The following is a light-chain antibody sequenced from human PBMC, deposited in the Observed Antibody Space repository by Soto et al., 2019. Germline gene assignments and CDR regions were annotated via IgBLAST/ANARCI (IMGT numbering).Light chain of an antibody. CDR2: KAS. Sequence: DIQMTQSPSTLSASIGDRVTITCRASHDISSWLAWYQQKPGNAPKLLIYKASTLQGVVPTRFSGSGSGTDFTLTISSLQPDDFATYYCQHNHTWLTFGGGTKVEIK. V-gene: IGKV1-5*03. CDR3: QHNHTWLT. J-gene: IGKJ4*02. CDR1: HDISSW.